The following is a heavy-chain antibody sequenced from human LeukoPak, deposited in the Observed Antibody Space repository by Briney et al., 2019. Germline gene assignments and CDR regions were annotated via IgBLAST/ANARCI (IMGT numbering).Heavy chain of an antibody. D-gene: IGHD3-10*01. J-gene: IGHJ4*02. CDR2: ISAYNGNT. CDR3: ARDSPDGSGTYYNDSPDY. CDR1: GYTFSSYG. Sequence: ASVKVSCKASGYTFSSYGISWVRQAPGQGLEWMGWISAYNGNTNYRQKLQGRVTMTTDTSTSTAYMDLRSLRSDDTAIDYCARDSPDGSGTYYNDSPDYWGQGTLVTVSS. V-gene: IGHV1-18*01.